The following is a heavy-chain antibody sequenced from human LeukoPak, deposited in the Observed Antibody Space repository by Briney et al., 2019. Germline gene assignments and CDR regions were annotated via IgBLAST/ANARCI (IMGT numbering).Heavy chain of an antibody. J-gene: IGHJ3*02. V-gene: IGHV3-33*08. CDR1: GFTFSRYG. CDR3: AAWGPFDIHAFDI. D-gene: IGHD7-27*01. Sequence: GGSLRLSCAASGFTFSRYGMHWVRQAPGKGLEWVAVIWYDGSNKYYADSVKGRFTISRDNSKNTLYLQMNSLRAEDTAVYYCAAWGPFDIHAFDIWGQGTMVTVSS. CDR2: IWYDGSNK.